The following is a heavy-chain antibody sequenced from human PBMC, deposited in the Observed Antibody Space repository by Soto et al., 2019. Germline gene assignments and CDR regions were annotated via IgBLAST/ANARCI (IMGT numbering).Heavy chain of an antibody. Sequence: SETLSLTCAVSGGSISSGGYSWSWIRQPPGKGLEWVAYIYHSGSTYYNPSLKSRVTISVDTSKNQFSLKLSSVTAADTAVYYCATSVGHPWSMHNWFDPWGQGTLVTVSS. CDR1: GGSISSGGYS. CDR3: ATSVGHPWSMHNWFDP. J-gene: IGHJ5*02. CDR2: IYHSGST. V-gene: IGHV4-30-2*02. D-gene: IGHD1-26*01.